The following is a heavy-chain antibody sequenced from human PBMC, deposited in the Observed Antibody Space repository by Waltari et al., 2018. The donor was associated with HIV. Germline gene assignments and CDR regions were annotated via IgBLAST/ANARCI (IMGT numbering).Heavy chain of an antibody. J-gene: IGHJ2*01. Sequence: QVQLQESGPGLVKPSETLSLTCTVSGYSISSGYYWGWFRQPPGKGLEWIGSMYHSGSTYYNPSLKSRVTMSVDTSKNQFSLKLSSVTAADTAVYYCARRSGEYWYFDLWGRGTLVTVSS. V-gene: IGHV4-38-2*02. CDR1: GYSISSGYY. CDR3: ARRSGEYWYFDL. CDR2: MYHSGST. D-gene: IGHD7-27*01.